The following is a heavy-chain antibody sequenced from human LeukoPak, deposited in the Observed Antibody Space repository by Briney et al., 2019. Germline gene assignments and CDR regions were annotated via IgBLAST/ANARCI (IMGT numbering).Heavy chain of an antibody. CDR3: AKHLYYYDSSGYYDY. CDR2: ISYDGSNK. CDR1: GFTFSSYG. D-gene: IGHD3-22*01. J-gene: IGHJ4*02. Sequence: PGGSLRLSCAASGFTFSSYGMHWVRQAPGKGLEWVAVISYDGSNKYYADSVKGRFTISRDNSKNTLYLQMNSLRAEDTAVYYCAKHLYYYDSSGYYDYWGQGTLVTVSS. V-gene: IGHV3-30*18.